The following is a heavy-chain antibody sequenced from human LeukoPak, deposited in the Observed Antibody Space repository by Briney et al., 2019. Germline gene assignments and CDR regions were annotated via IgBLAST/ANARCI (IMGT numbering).Heavy chain of an antibody. J-gene: IGHJ6*03. CDR2: ISAYNGNT. CDR1: GYTFTSYG. V-gene: IGHV1-18*01. Sequence: GASVKVSCKASGYTFTSYGISWVRQAPGQGLEWMGWISAYNGNTNYAQKLQGRVTMTTDTSTSTAYMELRSLRSDDTAVYYCARVGYSGSYVYYYYYYYMDVWGKGTTVTVSS. CDR3: ARVGYSGSYVYYYYYYYMDV. D-gene: IGHD1-26*01.